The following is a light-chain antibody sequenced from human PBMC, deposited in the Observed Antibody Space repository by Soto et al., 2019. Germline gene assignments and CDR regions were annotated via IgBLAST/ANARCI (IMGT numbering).Light chain of an antibody. CDR2: AAS. J-gene: IGKJ4*01. CDR1: QGIRSE. CDR3: QKYNSAPLT. V-gene: IGKV1-27*01. Sequence: IQMAQSPSSLSASVGDRVTITCRASQGIRSELGWYQQKPGKAPNLLIYAASTLQAGVPSRFSGSGSGTDFTLTISSLQPEDVAAYYCQKYNSAPLTFGGGTKVDIK.